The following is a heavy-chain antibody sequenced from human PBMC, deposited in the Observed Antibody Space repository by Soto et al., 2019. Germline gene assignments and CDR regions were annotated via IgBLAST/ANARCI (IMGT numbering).Heavy chain of an antibody. J-gene: IGHJ4*02. D-gene: IGHD3-22*01. Sequence: QVQRVQSGAEVKKPGASVKVSCKASGYTFTSYGISWVRQAPGQGLEWMGWISAYNGNTNYAQKLQGRVTMTTETTTSTAYMELRSLRTDDTAVYYCAREVTRDYYDSSGYIYFDYWGQGTLVTVSS. V-gene: IGHV1-18*04. CDR2: ISAYNGNT. CDR3: AREVTRDYYDSSGYIYFDY. CDR1: GYTFTSYG.